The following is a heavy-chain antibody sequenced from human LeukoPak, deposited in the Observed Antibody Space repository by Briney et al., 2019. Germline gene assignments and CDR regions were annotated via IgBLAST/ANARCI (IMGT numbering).Heavy chain of an antibody. J-gene: IGHJ4*02. CDR3: ARIDGSGVFVFDY. V-gene: IGHV4-30-4*08. CDR1: GGSISRGDYY. CDR2: IYYSGST. D-gene: IGHD3-10*01. Sequence: SETLSLTCTVSGGSISRGDYYWSWIRQPPGKGLEWIGYIYYSGSTYYNPSLKSRVTISADTSKNQFSLKLSSVTAADTAVYYCARIDGSGVFVFDYWGQGTLVTVSS.